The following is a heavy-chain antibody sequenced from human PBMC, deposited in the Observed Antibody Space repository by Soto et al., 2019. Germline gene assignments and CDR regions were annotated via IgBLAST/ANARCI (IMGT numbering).Heavy chain of an antibody. CDR1: GGSFSGYY. J-gene: IGHJ4*02. D-gene: IGHD4-17*01. CDR3: ARENYGGNSGGLDY. V-gene: IGHV4-34*01. CDR2: INHSGST. Sequence: SETLSLTCAVYGGSFSGYYWSWILQPPGKGLEWIGEINHSGSTNYNPYLKSLVTISVDTSKNQFSLKLSSVTAADTAVYYCARENYGGNSGGLDYWGQGTLVTVSS.